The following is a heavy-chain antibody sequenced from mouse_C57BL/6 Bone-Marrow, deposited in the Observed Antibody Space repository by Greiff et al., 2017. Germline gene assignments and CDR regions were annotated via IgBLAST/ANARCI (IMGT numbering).Heavy chain of an antibody. CDR3: GRNGGLRAWFAY. CDR2: IWSGGST. Sequence: QVQLKEEGEGRVQPAQSLSITCTVSGFSLTSYGVHWVRQSPGKGLEWLGVIWSGGSTDYNAAFISRLSISKDNSKSQVFFKMNSLQADDTAIYYCGRNGGLRAWFAYWGQGTLVTVSA. V-gene: IGHV2-2*01. J-gene: IGHJ3*01. D-gene: IGHD2-4*01. CDR1: GFSLTSYG.